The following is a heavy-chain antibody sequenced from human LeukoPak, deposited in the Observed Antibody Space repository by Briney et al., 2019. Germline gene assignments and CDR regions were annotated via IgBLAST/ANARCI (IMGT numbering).Heavy chain of an antibody. CDR2: ISYDGSNK. CDR1: GFTFSSYG. J-gene: IGHJ4*02. V-gene: IGHV3-30*03. Sequence: GRSLRLSCAASGFTFSSYGMHWVRQAPGKGLEWVALISYDGSNKYYADSVKGRFTISRDNSKNALYLQMNSLRAEDTAVYYCARLSHDYGDYPKAEELYWGQGTLVTVSS. D-gene: IGHD4-17*01. CDR3: ARLSHDYGDYPKAEELY.